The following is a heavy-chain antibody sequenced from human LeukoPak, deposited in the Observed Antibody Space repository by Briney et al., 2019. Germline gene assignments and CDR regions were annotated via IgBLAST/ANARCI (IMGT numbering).Heavy chain of an antibody. Sequence: SETLSLTCTVSGDSISSIESYWGWIRQPPGKQLEWIGSVSSTGSPYYNPSLESRVSFSMSASENLFSLFLNAVTAADTAVYYCARHSSGWSNWFDPWGQGTLVTVSS. CDR1: GDSISSIESY. CDR2: VSSTGSP. D-gene: IGHD6-19*01. V-gene: IGHV4-39*07. J-gene: IGHJ5*02. CDR3: ARHSSGWSNWFDP.